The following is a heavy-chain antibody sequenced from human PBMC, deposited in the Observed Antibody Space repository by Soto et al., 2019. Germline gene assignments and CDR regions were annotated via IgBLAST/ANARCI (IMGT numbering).Heavy chain of an antibody. CDR1: GGSISSGGYY. D-gene: IGHD3-16*01. J-gene: IGHJ4*02. CDR2: IYHSGTT. V-gene: IGHV4-31*03. CDR3: ARIGAHVIAPFDN. Sequence: PSETLSLTCTVSGGSISSGGYYWSWIRQHAGKGLEWIGYIYHSGTTYYNPSLKSRLTISVDTSKNQFSLDLNSVTAADTAVYFCARIGAHVIAPFDNCGQRTLVTVSS.